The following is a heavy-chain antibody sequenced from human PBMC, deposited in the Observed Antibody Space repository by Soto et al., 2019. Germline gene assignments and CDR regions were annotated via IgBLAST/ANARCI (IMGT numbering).Heavy chain of an antibody. D-gene: IGHD3-22*01. V-gene: IGHV4-39*02. J-gene: IGHJ1*01. Sequence: SETLSLTCTVSGGSINNNYYYWGWVRQPPGKGLEWIASISRSGTTYYNPSLKSRVTKSIDTSKNQFSLKLSSVTAADTAVYYCARERIDRDFQHWGQGTLVTVSS. CDR2: ISRSGTT. CDR3: ARERIDRDFQH. CDR1: GGSINNNYYY.